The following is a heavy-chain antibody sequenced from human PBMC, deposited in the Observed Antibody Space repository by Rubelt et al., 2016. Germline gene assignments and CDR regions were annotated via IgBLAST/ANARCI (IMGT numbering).Heavy chain of an antibody. CDR1: GGSISSDKW. J-gene: IGHJ4*02. D-gene: IGHD5-12*01. CDR3: ATTSRPTASNSGFDL. V-gene: IGHV4-4*02. Sequence: QVQLQESGPGLVKPSGTLSLTCAVSGGSISSDKWWSWVRQPPGKGLEWIGEIYHSGNTNYNPSLMRRVTMSVDKANNFFSLRLNSVTAADTDVYYCATTSRPTASNSGFDLWGQGTLVTVSS. CDR2: IYHSGNT.